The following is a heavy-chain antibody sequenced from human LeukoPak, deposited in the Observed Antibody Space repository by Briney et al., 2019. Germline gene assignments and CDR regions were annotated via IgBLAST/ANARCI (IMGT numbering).Heavy chain of an antibody. J-gene: IGHJ6*03. Sequence: PSETLSLTCTVSGGSISSGSYYWSWIRQPAGKGLEWIGRIYTSGSTNYNPSLKSRVTISVDTSKNQFSLKLSSVTAADTAVYYCARVQAGYYDSSGYFYYMDVWGKGTTVTVSS. D-gene: IGHD3-22*01. CDR3: ARVQAGYYDSSGYFYYMDV. V-gene: IGHV4-61*02. CDR1: GGSISSGSYY. CDR2: IYTSGST.